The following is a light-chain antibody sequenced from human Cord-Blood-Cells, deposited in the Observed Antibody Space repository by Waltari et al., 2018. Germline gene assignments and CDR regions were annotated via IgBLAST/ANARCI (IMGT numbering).Light chain of an antibody. CDR1: SSDVGSYNP. J-gene: IGLJ3*02. Sequence: QSALTQPASVSGSPGQSITISCTGTSSDVGSYNPVSWYQRHPGNAPKLKCYEGSKRPSGGSNRFSGSKTANTASLTISGLQAEDEADYYCCSYAGSSTWVFGGGTKLTVL. V-gene: IGLV2-23*01. CDR2: EGS. CDR3: CSYAGSSTWV.